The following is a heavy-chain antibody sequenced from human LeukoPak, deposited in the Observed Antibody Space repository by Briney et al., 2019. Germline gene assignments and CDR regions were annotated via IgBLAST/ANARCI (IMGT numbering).Heavy chain of an antibody. Sequence: KPSETLSLTCTVSGGSISSYYWSWIRQPPGKGLEWLGYIYYSGSTNYNPSLKSRVTISVVTSKNQFSLKLSSVTAADTAVYYCARVSLRAFDICGQATMVTVSS. V-gene: IGHV4-59*01. CDR1: GGSISSYY. J-gene: IGHJ3*02. CDR3: ARVSLRAFDI. CDR2: IYYSGST.